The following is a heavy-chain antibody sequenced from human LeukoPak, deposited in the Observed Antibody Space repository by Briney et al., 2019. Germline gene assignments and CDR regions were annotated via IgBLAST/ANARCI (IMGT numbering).Heavy chain of an antibody. J-gene: IGHJ3*02. D-gene: IGHD3-10*01. CDR2: INPNSGGT. Sequence: ASVKVSCKASGYTFTGYYVHWVRQAPGQGLEWMGWINPNSGGTNYAQKFQGRVTMTRDTSISTAYMELSRLRSDDTAVYYCAREARITMVRGVESRAFDIWGQGTMVTVSS. V-gene: IGHV1-2*02. CDR1: GYTFTGYY. CDR3: AREARITMVRGVESRAFDI.